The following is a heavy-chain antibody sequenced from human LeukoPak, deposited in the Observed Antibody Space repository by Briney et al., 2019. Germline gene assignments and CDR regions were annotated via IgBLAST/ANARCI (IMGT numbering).Heavy chain of an antibody. Sequence: PGGSLRLSCAASGFTFSSYAMSWVRQAPGKGLEWVSAISGSGGSTYYADSVKGRFTISRDNSKNTLYLQMNSLRAEDTAVYYCAKEWPRYSSYVGLGYGMDVWGQGTTVTVSS. CDR1: GFTFSSYA. J-gene: IGHJ6*02. D-gene: IGHD6-13*01. V-gene: IGHV3-23*01. CDR3: AKEWPRYSSYVGLGYGMDV. CDR2: ISGSGGST.